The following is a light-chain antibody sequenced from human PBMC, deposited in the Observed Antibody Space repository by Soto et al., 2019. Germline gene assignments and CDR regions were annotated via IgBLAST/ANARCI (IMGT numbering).Light chain of an antibody. V-gene: IGLV1-40*01. CDR3: QSYDSSLSVV. Sequence: QLVLTQPPSVSGAPGQMVTISCTGSSSNIGAGYDVHWYQQLPGTAPKILIYGNSNRPSGVPDRFSGSKSGTSASLAITGLQAEDEADYYCQSYDSSLSVVFGGGTKLTVL. J-gene: IGLJ2*01. CDR1: SSNIGAGYD. CDR2: GNS.